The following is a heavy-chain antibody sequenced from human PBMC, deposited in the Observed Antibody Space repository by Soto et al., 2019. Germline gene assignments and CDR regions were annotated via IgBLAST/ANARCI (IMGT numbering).Heavy chain of an antibody. J-gene: IGHJ6*02. CDR2: IYPGDSDT. CDR1: GYSFTSYW. Sequence: GGSLKISCKGSGYSFTSYWIGWVRQMPGKGLEWMGIIYPGDSDTRYSPSFQGQVTISADKSISTAYLQWSSLKASDTAMYYCARHLKPIVVVPAANHHYYYGMDVWGQGTTVTVSS. D-gene: IGHD2-2*01. CDR3: ARHLKPIVVVPAANHHYYYGMDV. V-gene: IGHV5-51*01.